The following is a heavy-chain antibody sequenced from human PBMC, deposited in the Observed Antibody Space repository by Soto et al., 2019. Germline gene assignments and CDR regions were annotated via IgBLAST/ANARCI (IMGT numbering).Heavy chain of an antibody. Sequence: EVQLVESGGGLVQPGGSLRISCAASGLTVSTNYMSWVRQAPGKGLEWVSIIYYGGTTYYADSVKGRFTISRDDSKNTLYLQMHSMRADDTAVYYCARDYDTSRGDWAYYGIDVWGQGTTVTVSS. CDR1: GLTVSTNY. J-gene: IGHJ6*02. CDR2: IYYGGTT. CDR3: ARDYDTSRGDWAYYGIDV. D-gene: IGHD3-9*01. V-gene: IGHV3-66*01.